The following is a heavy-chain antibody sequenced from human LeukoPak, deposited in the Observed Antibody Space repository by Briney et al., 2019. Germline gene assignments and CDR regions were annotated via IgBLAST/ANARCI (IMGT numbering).Heavy chain of an antibody. J-gene: IGHJ3*02. D-gene: IGHD3-3*01. V-gene: IGHV4-39*07. Sequence: SETLSLTCTVSGGSTSSSSYYWGWIRQAPGKGLEWIGSIYYSGSTDYNPSLKSRVTISEDTSKNQFSLKLSSVTAADTAVYYCARAFRGIFGVFEAFDIWGQGTMVTVSS. CDR2: IYYSGST. CDR1: GGSTSSSSYY. CDR3: ARAFRGIFGVFEAFDI.